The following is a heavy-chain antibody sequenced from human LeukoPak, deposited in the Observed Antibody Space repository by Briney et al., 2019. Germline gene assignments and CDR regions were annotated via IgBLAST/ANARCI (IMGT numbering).Heavy chain of an antibody. V-gene: IGHV3-53*05. J-gene: IGHJ4*02. Sequence: GGSLRLSCATSGFSVSTNYVTWVRQPPGKGLEWVSVIYSDGSTHYADSVKGRFTISRDNSKNTVYLQMSSLRAEDTAVYYCMDPLAGWGQGTLVTVSS. CDR2: IYSDGST. CDR1: GFSVSTNY. D-gene: IGHD2-2*03. CDR3: MDPLAG.